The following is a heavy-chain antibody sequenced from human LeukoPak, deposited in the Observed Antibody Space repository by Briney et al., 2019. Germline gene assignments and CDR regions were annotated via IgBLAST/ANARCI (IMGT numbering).Heavy chain of an antibody. J-gene: IGHJ3*02. CDR1: GCTFTGYY. CDR2: INSNSGGV. D-gene: IGHD6-6*01. V-gene: IGHV1-2*02. CDR3: ARYRAAPYDAFDI. Sequence: ASVKVSCKASGCTFTGYYMHWVRQAPGQGLEWMGWINSNSGGVHYAQNFQGRVTMTRDTSISTAYMELTRLRSDDTAVYYCARYRAAPYDAFDIWGQGTMVTVSS.